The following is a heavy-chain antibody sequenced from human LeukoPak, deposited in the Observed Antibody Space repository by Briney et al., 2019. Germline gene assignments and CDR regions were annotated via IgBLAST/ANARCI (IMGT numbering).Heavy chain of an antibody. Sequence: ASVKVSCKASGYTFNDYFIHWVRQSPGQGLEWMGWINPKIGGTDYAHKFQGRVTMTRDTSISTAYMELSGLRSDDSAIYYCVRDLFTPRDLWGQGTLVTVSS. J-gene: IGHJ5*02. CDR3: VRDLFTPRDL. CDR2: INPKIGGT. CDR1: GYTFNDYF. D-gene: IGHD2-15*01. V-gene: IGHV1-2*02.